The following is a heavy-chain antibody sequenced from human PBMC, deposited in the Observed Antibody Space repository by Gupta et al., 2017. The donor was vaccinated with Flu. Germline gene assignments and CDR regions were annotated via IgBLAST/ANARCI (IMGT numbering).Heavy chain of an antibody. J-gene: IGHJ6*02. CDR3: ARAPYDSSGYYQYYYYYGMDV. CDR2: IYISGST. CDR1: GGSISSGSYY. Sequence: QVQLQESGPGLVKPSQTLSLTCTVSGGSISSGSYYWSWIRQPAGKGLEWIGRIYISGSTNYKPSLKSRVTISVDTSKNQLSLKLSSVTAADTAVYYWARAPYDSSGYYQYYYYYGMDVWGQGTTVTVSS. D-gene: IGHD3-22*01. V-gene: IGHV4-61*02.